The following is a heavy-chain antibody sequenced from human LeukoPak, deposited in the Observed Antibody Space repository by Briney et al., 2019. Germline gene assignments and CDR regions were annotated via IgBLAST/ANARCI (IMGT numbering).Heavy chain of an antibody. Sequence: GGSLRLPCAASGFTFSSYGMHWVRQAPGKGLEWVAVIWYDGSNKYYADSVKGRFTISRDNSKNTLYLQMNSLRAEDTAVYYCARGSIAALPPLAEYFQQWGQGTLVTVSS. CDR3: ARGSIAALPPLAEYFQQ. CDR2: IWYDGSNK. CDR1: GFTFSSYG. D-gene: IGHD6-6*01. V-gene: IGHV3-33*01. J-gene: IGHJ1*01.